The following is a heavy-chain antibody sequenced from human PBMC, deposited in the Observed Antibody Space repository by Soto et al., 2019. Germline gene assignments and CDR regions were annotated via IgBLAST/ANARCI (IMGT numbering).Heavy chain of an antibody. J-gene: IGHJ6*02. V-gene: IGHV1-69*01. CDR1: GGTFSSYA. CDR2: IIPIFGTA. CDR3: ASQESSGYYYRYYGMDV. Sequence: QVQLVQSGAEVKKPGSSVKVSCKASGGTFSSYAISWVRQAPGQGLEWMGGIIPIFGTANYAQKFQDRVTITADESTSTAYMELSSLRSEDTAVYYCASQESSGYYYRYYGMDVWGQGTTVTVSS. D-gene: IGHD3-22*01.